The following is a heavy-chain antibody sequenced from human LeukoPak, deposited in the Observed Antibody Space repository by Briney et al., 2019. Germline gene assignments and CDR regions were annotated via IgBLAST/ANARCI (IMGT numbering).Heavy chain of an antibody. D-gene: IGHD3-22*01. J-gene: IGHJ1*01. Sequence: SETLSLTCTVSGGSISSYYWSWIRQPAGKGLEWIGRIYMSGSTNYNPSLKSRVTMSVDTSKNQFSLKLSSVTAADTAVYYCASLGEYYYDSSGYHSGSAIWGQGTLVTVSS. CDR3: ASLGEYYYDSSGYHSGSAI. CDR1: GGSISSYY. V-gene: IGHV4-4*07. CDR2: IYMSGST.